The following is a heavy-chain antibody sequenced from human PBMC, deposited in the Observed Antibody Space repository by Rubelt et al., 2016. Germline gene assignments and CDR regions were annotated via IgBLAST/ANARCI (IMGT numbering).Heavy chain of an antibody. Sequence: GSISSGSYYWSWIRQPPGKGLEWIGYIYYSGSTNYNPSLKSRVTISVDTSKNQFSLKLSSVTAADTAVYYCARRGSRGAYPTWGQGTLVTVSS. J-gene: IGHJ5*02. CDR3: ARRGSRGAYPT. D-gene: IGHD3-10*01. CDR1: GSISSGSYY. V-gene: IGHV4-61*07. CDR2: IYYSGST.